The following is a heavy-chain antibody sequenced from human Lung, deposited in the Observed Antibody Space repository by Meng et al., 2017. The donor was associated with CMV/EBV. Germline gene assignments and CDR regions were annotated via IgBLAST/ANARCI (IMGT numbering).Heavy chain of an antibody. CDR1: GVPISSNIR. V-gene: IGHV4-4*02. Sequence: GHVAESGQGLVKPSGTLSPTDGAPGVPISSNIRWTWVRQPPGKGLEWIGDIDDSGSTNYNPSLNSRISISLDKSKNHFSLKVNSVTAADTAVYYCARGKQDAWELLAYWGQGALVTVSS. CDR3: ARGKQDAWELLAY. CDR2: IDDSGST. J-gene: IGHJ4*02. D-gene: IGHD1-26*01.